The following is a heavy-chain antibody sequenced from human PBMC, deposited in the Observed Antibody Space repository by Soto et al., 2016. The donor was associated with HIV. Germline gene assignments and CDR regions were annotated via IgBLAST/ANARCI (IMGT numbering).Heavy chain of an antibody. V-gene: IGHV3-23*01. CDR1: GLIFNNYA. J-gene: IGHJ4*02. Sequence: EVQLLESGGGLVQPGGSLRLSCTASGLIFNNYAMSWVRQAPGKGLEWVSSIHGSGDTAYYADSVKGRFIISRDNSRNTLFLQMNNLRVEDTATYYCAKDLGNTIGQTGDWGQGTLVIVSS. CDR2: IHGSGDTA. D-gene: IGHD1-1*01. CDR3: AKDLGNTIGQTGD.